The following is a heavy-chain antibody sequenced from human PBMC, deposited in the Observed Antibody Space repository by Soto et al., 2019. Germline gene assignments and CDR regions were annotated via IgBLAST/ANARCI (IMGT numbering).Heavy chain of an antibody. J-gene: IGHJ4*02. V-gene: IGHV4-34*01. Sequence: QVQLQQWGAGLLKPSETLSLTCAVHTGSFSGYYWSWIRQPPGKGLEWIGEINHSGFANYDPSLMSRVTILLDMSKNEVTLKVRSVTAADTAVYYCARTSTIFGVVSDSWGQGTLVTVSS. CDR1: TGSFSGYY. D-gene: IGHD3-3*01. CDR2: INHSGFA. CDR3: ARTSTIFGVVSDS.